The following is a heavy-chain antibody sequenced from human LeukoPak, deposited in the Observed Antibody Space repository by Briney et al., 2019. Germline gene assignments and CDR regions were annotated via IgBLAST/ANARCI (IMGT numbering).Heavy chain of an antibody. D-gene: IGHD2-2*01. CDR1: GFTFSTFE. CDR3: ARRYCSSSSCTFDY. V-gene: IGHV3-48*03. CDR2: ISTTGSAI. Sequence: GGSLRLSCAASGFTFSTFEKNWVRQAPGKGLEWVSYISTTGSAIYYADSVKGRFTISRDNAKNSLYLQMNSLRAEDTAVYYCARRYCSSSSCTFDYWGQGTLVTVSS. J-gene: IGHJ4*02.